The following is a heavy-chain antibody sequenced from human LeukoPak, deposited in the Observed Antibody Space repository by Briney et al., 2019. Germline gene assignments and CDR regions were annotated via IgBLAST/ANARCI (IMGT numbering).Heavy chain of an antibody. CDR1: GFTLSSYS. CDR3: ARGTVYYYDSSGTFDY. CDR2: ISSSSSYI. J-gene: IGHJ4*02. V-gene: IGHV3-21*01. Sequence: GGSLRLSCAASGFTLSSYSMNWVRQAPGKGLEWVSSISSSSSYIYYADSVKGRFTISRDNAKNSLHLQMNSLRAEDTAVYYCARGTVYYYDSSGTFDYWGQGTLVTVSS. D-gene: IGHD3-22*01.